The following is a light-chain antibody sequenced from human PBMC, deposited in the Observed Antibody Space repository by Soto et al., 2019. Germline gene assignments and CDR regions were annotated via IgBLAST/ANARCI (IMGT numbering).Light chain of an antibody. CDR3: ETWDSNTHKGV. CDR2: LEGSGSY. J-gene: IGLJ3*02. V-gene: IGLV4-60*03. Sequence: QLVLTQSSSASASLGSSVKLTGTLSSGHSSYIIAWHQQQPGKAPRFLMKLEGSGSYNKGSGVPDRFSGSSSGADRYLSISNLQSEDEADYYCETWDSNTHKGVFGGGTKLTVL. CDR1: SGHSSYI.